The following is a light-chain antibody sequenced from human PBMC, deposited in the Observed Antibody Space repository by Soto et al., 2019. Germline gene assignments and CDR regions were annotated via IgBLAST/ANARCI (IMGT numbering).Light chain of an antibody. V-gene: IGKV3-20*01. J-gene: IGKJ1*01. CDR1: QIISSSY. CDR3: QQYGRSPPTWT. Sequence: EIVLTQSPGTLSLSPGERATLSCRASQIISSSYLAWYQQKPGQAPRLLIYGASSRATGIPDRFSGSGSGTDFTLTISRLEPEDFAVYYCQQYGRSPPTWTFGQGTKVDIK. CDR2: GAS.